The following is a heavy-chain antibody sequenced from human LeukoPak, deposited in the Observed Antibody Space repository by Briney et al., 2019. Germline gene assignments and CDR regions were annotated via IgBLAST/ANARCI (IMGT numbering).Heavy chain of an antibody. J-gene: IGHJ4*02. CDR3: ARDPTFYSSSWYDY. Sequence: GGSLRLSCAASGFTFSSYSMNWVRQAPGKGLEWVSSISSSSSYIYYADSVKGRFTIFRDNAKNSLYLQMNSLRAEDTAVYYCARDPTFYSSSWYDYWGQGTLVTVSS. V-gene: IGHV3-21*01. CDR1: GFTFSSYS. CDR2: ISSSSSYI. D-gene: IGHD6-13*01.